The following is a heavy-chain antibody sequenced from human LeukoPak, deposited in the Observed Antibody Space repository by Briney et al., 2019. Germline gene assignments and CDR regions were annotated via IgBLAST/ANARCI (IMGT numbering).Heavy chain of an antibody. D-gene: IGHD3-10*01. J-gene: IGHJ4*02. CDR1: GFTFSSYE. V-gene: IGHV3-23*01. CDR3: ARGGVDYYGSGTYYLMYYFDY. Sequence: GGSLRLSCAASGFTFSSYEMNWVRQAPGKGLEWVSGISGSGGATYYADSVKGRFTISRDDPHNTLYLQMNSLRAEDTAVYFCARGGVDYYGSGTYYLMYYFDYWGQGALVTVSS. CDR2: ISGSGGAT.